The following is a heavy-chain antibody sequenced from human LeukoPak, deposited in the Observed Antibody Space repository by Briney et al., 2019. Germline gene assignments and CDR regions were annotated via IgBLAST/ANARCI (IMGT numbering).Heavy chain of an antibody. Sequence: PGGSLRLSCVASGFTFSFYAMSWVRQAPGKGLEWVANMKQSGTDTQYADSVKGRFTISRDSSKNSVHLQMNSLRAEDTAVYCCAFGGVIAWYFDYWGQGTLVTVSS. J-gene: IGHJ4*02. CDR3: AFGGVIAWYFDY. CDR1: GFTFSFYA. V-gene: IGHV3-7*01. D-gene: IGHD3-16*02. CDR2: MKQSGTDT.